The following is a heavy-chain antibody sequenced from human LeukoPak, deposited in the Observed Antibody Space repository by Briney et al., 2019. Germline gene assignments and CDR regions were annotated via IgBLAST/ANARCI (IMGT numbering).Heavy chain of an antibody. CDR3: AKDIEYSSGWVALGY. J-gene: IGHJ4*02. D-gene: IGHD6-19*01. CDR1: GFTFDDYA. V-gene: IGHV3-9*01. Sequence: GRSLRLSCAASGFTFDDYAMHWVRQAPGKGLEWVSGISWNSGSIGYADSEKGRFTISRDNAKNSLYLQMNSLRAEDTALYYCAKDIEYSSGWVALGYWGQGTLVTVSS. CDR2: ISWNSGSI.